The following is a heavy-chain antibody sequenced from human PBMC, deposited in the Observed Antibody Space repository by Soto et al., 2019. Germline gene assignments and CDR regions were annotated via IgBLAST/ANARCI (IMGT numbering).Heavy chain of an antibody. CDR1: GFIVSSIQ. CDR2: IYSGHTT. D-gene: IGHD3-3*01. J-gene: IGHJ4*02. CDR3: VRGPSDHKLRLVEWPYGDY. V-gene: IGHV3-53*01. Sequence: EVQLVESGGGLIQPGGSLRLPCVASGFIVSSIQVSWVRQAPGKGLEWVSVIYSGHTTYYADSVEGRFTISRDDSKNTLYLQMNSLRVEDTAVYYCVRGPSDHKLRLVEWPYGDYWGQGALVAVSS.